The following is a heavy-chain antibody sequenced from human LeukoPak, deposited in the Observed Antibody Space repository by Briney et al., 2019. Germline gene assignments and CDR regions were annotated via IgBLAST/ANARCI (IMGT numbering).Heavy chain of an antibody. Sequence: SETLSLTCAVHGGSFSGYYWSWIRQPPGKGLEWIGEINHSGSTNYNPSLKSRVTISVDTSKNQFSLKLSSVTAADTAVYYCARGKGYDSSGYYYYWGQGTLVTVSS. V-gene: IGHV4-34*01. J-gene: IGHJ4*02. CDR3: ARGKGYDSSGYYYY. D-gene: IGHD3-22*01. CDR2: INHSGST. CDR1: GGSFSGYY.